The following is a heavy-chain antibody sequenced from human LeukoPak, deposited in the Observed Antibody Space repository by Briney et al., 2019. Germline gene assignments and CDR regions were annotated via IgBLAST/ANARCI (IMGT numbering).Heavy chain of an antibody. Sequence: PGGSLRLSCAASGFTFSSYAMHWVRQAPGKGLEWVAVISYDGSNKYYADSVKGRFTISRDNSKNTLYLQMNSLRAEDTAVYYCARQYQLLSYMDVWGKGTTVTVSS. CDR1: GFTFSSYA. D-gene: IGHD2-2*01. J-gene: IGHJ6*03. CDR2: ISYDGSNK. CDR3: ARQYQLLSYMDV. V-gene: IGHV3-30-3*01.